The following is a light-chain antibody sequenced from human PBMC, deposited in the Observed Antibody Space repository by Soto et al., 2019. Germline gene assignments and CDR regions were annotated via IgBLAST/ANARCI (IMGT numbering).Light chain of an antibody. CDR2: DVS. CDR3: SSYTASNTYV. V-gene: IGLV2-14*01. J-gene: IGLJ1*01. Sequence: QSVLTQPASVSGSPGQSIAISCTGTDSDVGGYSYVSWYQQYPGEAPKLIIYDVSNRPSGVSDRFSGSKSGNTASLTISGLQAEDEADYYCSSYTASNTYVFGSGTKVTVL. CDR1: DSDVGGYSY.